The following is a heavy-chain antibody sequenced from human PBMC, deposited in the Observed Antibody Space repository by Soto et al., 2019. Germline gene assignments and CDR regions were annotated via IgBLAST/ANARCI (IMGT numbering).Heavy chain of an antibody. CDR1: GGTFTSYA. CDR2: IIPGFDTT. D-gene: IGHD5-18*01. Sequence: QVHLVQSGAEVRKPGSSVKVSCTTSGGTFTSYAVSWVRQVPGQGLQWMGGIIPGFDTTFYAQKFQGRVTITAYESTNSAYMELRGLRSEDTAVYYCARDQGLFVHTGMVIDYYGMDVWGPGTTVTVSS. J-gene: IGHJ6*02. CDR3: ARDQGLFVHTGMVIDYYGMDV. V-gene: IGHV1-69*01.